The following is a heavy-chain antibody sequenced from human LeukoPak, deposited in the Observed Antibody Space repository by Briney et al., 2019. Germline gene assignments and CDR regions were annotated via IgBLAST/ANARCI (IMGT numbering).Heavy chain of an antibody. J-gene: IGHJ6*02. CDR1: GGSISSYY. Sequence: SETLSLTCTVSGGSISSYYWSWIRQPPGKGLEWIGYIYYSGSTNYNPSLKSRVTISVDTSKNQFSLKLSSVTAADTAVYYCARGAAYGSGSYYHYYYGMDVWGQGTTVTVSS. CDR2: IYYSGST. V-gene: IGHV4-59*12. CDR3: ARGAAYGSGSYYHYYYGMDV. D-gene: IGHD3-10*01.